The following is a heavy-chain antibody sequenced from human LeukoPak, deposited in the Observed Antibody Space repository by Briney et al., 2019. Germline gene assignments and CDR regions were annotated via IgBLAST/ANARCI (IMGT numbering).Heavy chain of an antibody. CDR1: GGSISSSSYY. J-gene: IGHJ4*02. CDR3: ARVGRFRGYSYGLVAPKYYFDY. Sequence: KPSETLSLTCTVSGGSISSSSYYWGWIRQPPGKGLEWIGSIYHSGSTYYNPSLKSRVTISVDTSKNQFSLKLSSVTAADTAVYYCARVGRFRGYSYGLVAPKYYFDYWGQGTLVTVSS. D-gene: IGHD5-18*01. V-gene: IGHV4-39*07. CDR2: IYHSGST.